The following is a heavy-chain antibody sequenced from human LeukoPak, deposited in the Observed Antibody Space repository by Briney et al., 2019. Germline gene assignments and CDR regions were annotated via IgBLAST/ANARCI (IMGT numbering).Heavy chain of an antibody. V-gene: IGHV1-69*06. J-gene: IGHJ4*02. D-gene: IGHD3-22*01. CDR2: IIPMFGTA. CDR3: AKDDSSGYWAY. Sequence: ASVKVSCKTSGVTFSSYAISWVRQAPGQGLEWMGGIIPMFGTANYAQKFQGRVTITADKSTSTAFMELSSLRSDDTAVYYCAKDDSSGYWAYWGQGTLVTVSS. CDR1: GVTFSSYA.